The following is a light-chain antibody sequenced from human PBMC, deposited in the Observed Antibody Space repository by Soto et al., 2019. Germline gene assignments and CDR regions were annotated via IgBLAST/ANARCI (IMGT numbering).Light chain of an antibody. J-gene: IGKJ1*01. V-gene: IGKV1-39*01. CDR1: ESVATY. CDR3: QQSYTALWT. CDR2: AAS. Sequence: DIQMTQSPSFLSASVGGRVTITCRASESVATYLNWYQQKPGKAPRLLIYAASNLQSGVPSRFSASGSGTDFALTLSGLQPEDFATYYCQQSYTALWTFGQGTKVEFK.